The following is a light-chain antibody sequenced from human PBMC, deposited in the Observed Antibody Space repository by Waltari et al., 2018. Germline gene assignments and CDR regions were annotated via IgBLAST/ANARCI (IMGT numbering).Light chain of an antibody. CDR2: WAS. CDR1: QSVLYSPNNKNY. CDR3: QQYANTPRT. Sequence: DIVMTQSPDSLAVSLGERATVNCKSSQSVLYSPNNKNYLAWYQQKPGQPPKLLIYWASTRESGVADRFSGGGSGTDFTLTISSLQAEDVAVYYCQQYANTPRTFGQGTTVEIK. J-gene: IGKJ1*01. V-gene: IGKV4-1*01.